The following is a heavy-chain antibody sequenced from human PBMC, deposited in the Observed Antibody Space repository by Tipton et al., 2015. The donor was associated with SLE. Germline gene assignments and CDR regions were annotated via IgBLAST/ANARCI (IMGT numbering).Heavy chain of an antibody. V-gene: IGHV4-59*01. D-gene: IGHD5-12*01. J-gene: IGHJ4*02. CDR1: GGSISSYY. Sequence: TLSLTCTVSGGSISSYYWSWIRQPPGKGLEWIGYMYFSGSTNYNPSLKSRVSISVDTSKNQFSLKLNSVTAADTAVYYCAGLRAWGMSYWGQGTLVSVSS. CDR3: AGLRAWGMSY. CDR2: MYFSGST.